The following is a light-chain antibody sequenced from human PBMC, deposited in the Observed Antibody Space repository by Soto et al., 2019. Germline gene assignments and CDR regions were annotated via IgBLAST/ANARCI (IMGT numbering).Light chain of an antibody. Sequence: QSALTQPPSASGSPGQSVTISCTGTSGDVGGYDYVSWYQQHPGKAPQLMIYEVTKRPLGVPDRFSGSKSGNTASLTVSGLQAEDEADYYCSSYAGSDTPYVFGTATKVTVL. J-gene: IGLJ1*01. CDR3: SSYAGSDTPYV. CDR2: EVT. V-gene: IGLV2-8*01. CDR1: SGDVGGYDY.